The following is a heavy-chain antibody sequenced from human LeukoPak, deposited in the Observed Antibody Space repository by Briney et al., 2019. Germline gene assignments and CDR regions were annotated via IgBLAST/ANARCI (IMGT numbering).Heavy chain of an antibody. Sequence: PSETLSLTCTVSGGSIISSTYYWGWIRQPPGKGLEWIGSIFYSGSTYYNPSLKSRVTISVDTSKNQFSLKLSSVTAADTAVYYCARSFGGNSVNWYFDLWGRGTLVTVSS. CDR3: ARSFGGNSVNWYFDL. CDR2: IFYSGST. CDR1: GGSIISSTYY. J-gene: IGHJ2*01. D-gene: IGHD4-23*01. V-gene: IGHV4-39*01.